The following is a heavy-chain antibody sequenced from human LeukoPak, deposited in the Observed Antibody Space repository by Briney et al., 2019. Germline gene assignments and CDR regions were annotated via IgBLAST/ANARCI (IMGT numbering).Heavy chain of an antibody. CDR3: ARPTYYYDSSGLYYYGMDV. CDR2: IYYSGST. CDR1: GGSISSSSYY. D-gene: IGHD3-22*01. J-gene: IGHJ6*02. Sequence: SETLSLTCTVSGGSISSSSYYWGWIRQPPGKGLEWIGSIYYSGSTYYNPSLKSRVTISVDTSKNQFSLELSSVTAADTAVYYCARPTYYYDSSGLYYYGMDVWGQGTTVTVSS. V-gene: IGHV4-39*01.